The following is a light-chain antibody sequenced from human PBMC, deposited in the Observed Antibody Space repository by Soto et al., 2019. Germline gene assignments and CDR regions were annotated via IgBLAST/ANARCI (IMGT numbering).Light chain of an antibody. V-gene: IGKV1-39*01. Sequence: DIQMTNSPSSLSAYVGDRVTITCRASQSISSYLNWYQQKPGKAPKLLIYAASSLQSGVPSRFSGSGSGTDFTLTIISLQPEDFATYYCQQSYSTPETFGQGTNVDIK. CDR2: AAS. J-gene: IGKJ1*01. CDR1: QSISSY. CDR3: QQSYSTPET.